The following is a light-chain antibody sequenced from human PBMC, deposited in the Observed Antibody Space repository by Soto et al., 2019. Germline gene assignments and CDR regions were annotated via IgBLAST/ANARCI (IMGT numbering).Light chain of an antibody. J-gene: IGKJ4*01. CDR1: QSVDSY. Sequence: IVLTQSPATVSWCPMEIAGPSVRASQSVDSYLAWYQQKPGQAPRLLIYDASNRDTGIPARFSGSGSATDFTLTISNLEPEDFAVYYCHQRSNWPLTFGGGTKVDI. CDR3: HQRSNWPLT. CDR2: DAS. V-gene: IGKV3-11*01.